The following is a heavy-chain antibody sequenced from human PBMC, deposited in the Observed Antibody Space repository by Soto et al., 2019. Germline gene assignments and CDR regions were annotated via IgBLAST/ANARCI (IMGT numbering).Heavy chain of an antibody. CDR2: ISYDGSNK. J-gene: IGHJ6*02. CDR1: GFTFSSYA. Sequence: GGSLRLSCAASGFTFSSYAMHWVRQAPGKGLEWVAVISYDGSNKYYADSVKGRFTISRDNSKNTLYLQMNSLRAEDTAVYYCARAPSNYEDYYYYYGMDVWGQGTTVTVSS. V-gene: IGHV3-30-3*01. D-gene: IGHD4-4*01. CDR3: ARAPSNYEDYYYYYGMDV.